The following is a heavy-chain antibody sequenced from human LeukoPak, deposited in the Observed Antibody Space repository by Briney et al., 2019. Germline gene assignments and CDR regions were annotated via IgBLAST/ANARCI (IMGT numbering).Heavy chain of an antibody. CDR1: GFTFSSYA. V-gene: IGHV3-30*02. CDR3: AKVGGGPWDY. Sequence: GGSLRLSCAASGFTFSSYAMSWVRQAPGKGLEWVAFIRYDGSNKYYADSVKGRFTISRDNSKNTLYLQMNSLRAEDTAVYYCAKVGGGPWDYWGQGTLVTVSS. D-gene: IGHD3-16*01. J-gene: IGHJ4*02. CDR2: IRYDGSNK.